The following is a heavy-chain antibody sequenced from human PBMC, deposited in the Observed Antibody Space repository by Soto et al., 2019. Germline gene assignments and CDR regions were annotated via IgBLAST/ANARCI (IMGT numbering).Heavy chain of an antibody. CDR3: ARDTQDDFWSGYYRYY. J-gene: IGHJ4*02. CDR1: GFTFSSYS. D-gene: IGHD3-3*01. CDR2: ISSSSSTI. V-gene: IGHV3-48*02. Sequence: EVQLVESGGGLVQPGGSLRLSCAASGFTFSSYSMNWVRQAPGKGLEWFSYISSSSSTIYYADSVKGRFTISRDNAKNSLSLQMNRLSDEDPAVYYCARDTQDDFWSGYYRYYWCQRTLVTVSS.